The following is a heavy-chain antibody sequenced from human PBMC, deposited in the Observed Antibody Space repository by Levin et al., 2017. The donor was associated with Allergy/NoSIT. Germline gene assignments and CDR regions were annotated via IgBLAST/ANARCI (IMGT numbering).Heavy chain of an antibody. D-gene: IGHD1-1*01. CDR1: GGTFSSYA. Sequence: ASVKVSCKASGGTFSSYAISWVRQAPGQGLEWMGRIIPILGIANYAQKFQGRVTITADKSTSTAYMELSSLRSEDTAVYYCARDQRDNWNDAVLPDYWGQGTLVTVSS. V-gene: IGHV1-69*04. J-gene: IGHJ4*02. CDR3: ARDQRDNWNDAVLPDY. CDR2: IIPILGIA.